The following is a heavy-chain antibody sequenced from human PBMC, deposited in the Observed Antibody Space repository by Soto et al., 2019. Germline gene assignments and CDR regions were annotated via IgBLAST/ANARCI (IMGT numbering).Heavy chain of an antibody. D-gene: IGHD3-3*01. J-gene: IGHJ3*02. Sequence: QVQLVQSGAEVKKPGASVKVSCKASGYTFTSYYLHWVRQAPGQGLEWMGIINPSGGSPDYAQKFQGRVTMSRYTSTSTVYMELSILSSEDTAVYYCAREDAATIFGVVSGFQEAFDIWGQGTMVTVSS. V-gene: IGHV1-46*03. CDR2: INPSGGSP. CDR3: AREDAATIFGVVSGFQEAFDI. CDR1: GYTFTSYY.